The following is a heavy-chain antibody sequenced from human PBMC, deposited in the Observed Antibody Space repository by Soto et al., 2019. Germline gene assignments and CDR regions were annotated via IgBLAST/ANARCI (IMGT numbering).Heavy chain of an antibody. J-gene: IGHJ6*02. CDR1: GYSFTSYW. CDR2: IYPGDSDT. V-gene: IGHV5-51*01. Sequence: GESLKISCKGSGYSFTSYWIGWVRQMPGKGLEWMGIIYPGDSDTRYSPSFQGQVTISADKSISTAYLQWSSLKASDTAMYYCARSSTTTSSYYYGMDVWGQGTTVTVSS. D-gene: IGHD2-2*01. CDR3: ARSSTTTSSYYYGMDV.